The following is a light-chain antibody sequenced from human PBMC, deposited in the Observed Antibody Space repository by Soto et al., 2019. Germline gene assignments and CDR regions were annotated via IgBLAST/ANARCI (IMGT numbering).Light chain of an antibody. CDR3: AVWDDSLDAEV. Sequence: QSVLTQPPSVSDAPRQRVTISCSGSSSNIGNNAVNWYQQLPGKAPKLLIYYDDLLPSGVSDRFSGSKSGTSASLAISGLQSEDEADYYCAVWDDSLDAEVFGGGTKLTVL. CDR1: SSNIGNNA. V-gene: IGLV1-36*01. CDR2: YDD. J-gene: IGLJ2*01.